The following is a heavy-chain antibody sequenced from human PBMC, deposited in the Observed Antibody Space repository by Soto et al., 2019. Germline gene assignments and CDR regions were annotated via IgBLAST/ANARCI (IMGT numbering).Heavy chain of an antibody. V-gene: IGHV4-39*01. J-gene: IGHJ4*02. D-gene: IGHD2-8*02. Sequence: PSETLSLTCTVSGGSISSDTYYWGWIRQTPEKGLEWIASISYSGSTYYNPTLKSRLTISVDTSKNQFSLQMNSLTVGDTAVYSCVRDHVTPGLYFDKWGQGTLVTVSS. CDR1: GGSISSDTYY. CDR3: VRDHVTPGLYFDK. CDR2: ISYSGST.